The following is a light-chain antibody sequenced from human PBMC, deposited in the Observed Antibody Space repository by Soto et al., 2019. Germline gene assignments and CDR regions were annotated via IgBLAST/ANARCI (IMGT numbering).Light chain of an antibody. CDR1: SSDVGAYNF. CDR2: DVT. Sequence: QSALTQPASVSGSPGLSITISCTGTSSDVGAYNFVSWYQHHPGKAPKVMIYDVTYRPSGVSNRFSGSKSGNTASLTISGLQAEDEADYYCSSYTRSSILDVVFGGGTKLTVL. V-gene: IGLV2-14*03. J-gene: IGLJ2*01. CDR3: SSYTRSSILDVV.